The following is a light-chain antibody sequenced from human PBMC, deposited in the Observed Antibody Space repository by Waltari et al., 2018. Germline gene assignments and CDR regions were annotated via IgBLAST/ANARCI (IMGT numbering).Light chain of an antibody. J-gene: IGKJ1*01. V-gene: IGKV1-5*03. CDR1: QSISSW. CDR3: QQYPRT. CDR2: KAS. Sequence: DIQMTQSPSTLSASVGDRVTITCQASQSISSWLAWYQQKPGKAPKLLIYKASSLESGVPSRVSGSGSGTEFTLTISSLQPDDFATYYCQQYPRTFGQGTKVEIK.